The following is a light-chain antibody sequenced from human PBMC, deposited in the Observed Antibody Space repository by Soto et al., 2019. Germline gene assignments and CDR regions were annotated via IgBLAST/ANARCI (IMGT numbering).Light chain of an antibody. CDR1: QSVSSN. CDR2: GAS. CDR3: QQYDNWPPIP. J-gene: IGKJ5*01. V-gene: IGKV3-15*01. Sequence: EIVMTHSPATLSVYPGERATRSCRASQSVSSNLAWYQQKHGQAPRLLIYGASTRATGIPARFSGSGSGTEFTLTISSLQSEDFAVYYCQQYDNWPPIPFGQGTRLEI.